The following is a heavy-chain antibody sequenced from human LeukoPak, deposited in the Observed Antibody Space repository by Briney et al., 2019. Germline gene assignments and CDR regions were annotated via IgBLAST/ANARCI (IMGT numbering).Heavy chain of an antibody. J-gene: IGHJ4*02. CDR1: GGSISSYY. CDR3: ARGGKKSVWGSYRLTYFDY. CDR2: IYYSGRT. V-gene: IGHV4-59*01. D-gene: IGHD3-16*02. Sequence: SETLSLTCTVYGGSISSYYWSWIRQPPGKGLEWIGYIYYSGRTNYNPSLKSRVTISVDTSKNQFSLKLSSVTAADTAVYYCARGGKKSVWGSYRLTYFDYWGQGTLVTVSS.